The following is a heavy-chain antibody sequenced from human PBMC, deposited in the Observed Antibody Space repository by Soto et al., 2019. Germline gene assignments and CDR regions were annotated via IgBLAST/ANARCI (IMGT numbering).Heavy chain of an antibody. V-gene: IGHV3-30*18. J-gene: IGHJ4*02. Sequence: QVQLVESGGGVVQPGRSLRLSCAASGFTFSSYGMHWVRQAPGKGLEWVAVISYDGSNKYYADSVKGRFTISRDNSKNTLYLQMNSLRPEDTAVYYCAKAAYSGSYFDYWGQGTLVTVSS. CDR2: ISYDGSNK. CDR3: AKAAYSGSYFDY. D-gene: IGHD1-26*01. CDR1: GFTFSSYG.